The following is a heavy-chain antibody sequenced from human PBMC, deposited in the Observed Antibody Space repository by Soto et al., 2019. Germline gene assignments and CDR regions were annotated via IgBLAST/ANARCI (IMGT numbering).Heavy chain of an antibody. D-gene: IGHD3-9*01. CDR2: ISSSSSYI. Sequence: EVPLVESGGGLVKPGGSLRLSCAASGFTFSSYSMNWVRQAPGKGLEWVSSISSSSSYIYYADSVKGRFTSSRYNAMNTLVLQMNRLRAEATAVYFCALLPWLSILTRLDTRLIDYGADVWEPGPMVTV. CDR3: ALLPWLSILTRLDTRLIDYGADV. CDR1: GFTFSSYS. J-gene: IGHJ6*01. V-gene: IGHV3-21*01.